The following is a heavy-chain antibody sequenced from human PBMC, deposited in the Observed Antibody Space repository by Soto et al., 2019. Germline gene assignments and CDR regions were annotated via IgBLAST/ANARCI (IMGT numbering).Heavy chain of an antibody. J-gene: IGHJ5*02. CDR3: AGDGVRNGAYNGWLDP. CDR1: GFSFSSYW. D-gene: IGHD3-16*01. CDR2: IKQDGREK. Sequence: GGSLRLSCAASGFSFSSYWMTWVRQAPGKGLEWVANIKQDGREKYYVASVKGRFTISRDNVKNLLFLQMDSLTPDDTAVYYCAGDGVRNGAYNGWLDPWGQGTLVTVSS. V-gene: IGHV3-7*03.